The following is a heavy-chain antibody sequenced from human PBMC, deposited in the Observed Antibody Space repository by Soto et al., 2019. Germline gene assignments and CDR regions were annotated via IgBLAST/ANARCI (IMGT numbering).Heavy chain of an antibody. Sequence: QVQLVQSGAEVKKPGASVKVSCKASGYTFTGYYMHWVRQAPGQGLEWMGWINPNSGGTNYAQKFQGWVTMTRDTSISTAYMELSRLRSDDTAVYYCARDGANDYPYYDYGMDVWGQGTTVTVSS. CDR1: GYTFTGYY. D-gene: IGHD4-17*01. CDR2: INPNSGGT. CDR3: ARDGANDYPYYDYGMDV. V-gene: IGHV1-2*04. J-gene: IGHJ6*02.